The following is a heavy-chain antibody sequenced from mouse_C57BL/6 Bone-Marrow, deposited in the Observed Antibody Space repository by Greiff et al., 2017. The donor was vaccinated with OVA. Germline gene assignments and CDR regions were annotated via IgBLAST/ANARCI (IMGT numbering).Heavy chain of an antibody. V-gene: IGHV2-5*01. Sequence: QVHVKQSGPGLVQPSQSLSITCTVSGFSLTSYGVHWVRQSPGKGLEWLGVIWRGGSTDYNAAFMSRLSITKDNSKSQVFFKMNSLQADDTAIYYCAKTAGAGLYYAMDYWGQGTSVTVSS. CDR1: GFSLTSYG. CDR3: AKTAGAGLYYAMDY. J-gene: IGHJ4*01. D-gene: IGHD3-3*01. CDR2: IWRGGST.